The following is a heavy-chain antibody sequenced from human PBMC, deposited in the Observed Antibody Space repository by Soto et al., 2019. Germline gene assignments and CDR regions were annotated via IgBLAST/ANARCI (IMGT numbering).Heavy chain of an antibody. J-gene: IGHJ4*02. V-gene: IGHV3-23*01. D-gene: IGHD3-3*01. CDR3: AKRGGYDLWSGYHHFDY. CDR2: ISATGISK. Sequence: GGSLGLSCEASGFTFDSYAMGWVRQAPVKGLEWVSAISATGISKYYADSVKGRFTISRVSATNTLYLQIDSLRAEDTAVYYCAKRGGYDLWSGYHHFDYWGQGALVTVSS. CDR1: GFTFDSYA.